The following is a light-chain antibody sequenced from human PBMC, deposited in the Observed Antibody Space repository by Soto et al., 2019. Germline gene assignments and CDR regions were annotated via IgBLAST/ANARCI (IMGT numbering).Light chain of an antibody. Sequence: QTVVTQEPSLTVSPGGTVTLTCASSTGAVTSGYYPNWFQQKPGQAPRALIYSTNNKYSWTPARFSGSLLGGKAALTLSGVQAEDEVDYYCLLYYGGQLGVFGGGTKLTVL. CDR2: STN. J-gene: IGLJ2*01. CDR1: TGAVTSGYY. CDR3: LLYYGGQLGV. V-gene: IGLV7-43*01.